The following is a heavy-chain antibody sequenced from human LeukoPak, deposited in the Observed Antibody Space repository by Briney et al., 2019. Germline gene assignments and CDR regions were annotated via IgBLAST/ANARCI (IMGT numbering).Heavy chain of an antibody. V-gene: IGHV1-18*01. CDR3: ARDRRAALNWFDP. D-gene: IGHD6-13*01. CDR1: GYTFTSYG. J-gene: IGHJ5*02. Sequence: ASXKVSCKASGYTFTSYGISWVRQAPGQGLEWMGWISAYNGNTNYAQKLQGRVTMTTDTSTSTAYMELRSLRSDDTAAYYCARDRRAALNWFDPWGQGTLVTVSS. CDR2: ISAYNGNT.